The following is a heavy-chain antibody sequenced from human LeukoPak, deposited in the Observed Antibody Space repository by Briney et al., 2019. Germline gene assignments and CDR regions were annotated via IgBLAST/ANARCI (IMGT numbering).Heavy chain of an antibody. CDR1: GFSISTNYY. CDR3: ARWVGTGTTAPAPFDP. D-gene: IGHD1-1*01. CDR2: LYHSGST. V-gene: IGHV4-38-2*02. J-gene: IGHJ5*02. Sequence: SETLSLTCTVSGFSISTNYYWGWIRQPPGKGLEWIGSLYHSGSTYYNPSLKSRVTISVDTSKNQFSLKLSSVTAADTAVYYCARWVGTGTTAPAPFDPWGQGTLVTVSS.